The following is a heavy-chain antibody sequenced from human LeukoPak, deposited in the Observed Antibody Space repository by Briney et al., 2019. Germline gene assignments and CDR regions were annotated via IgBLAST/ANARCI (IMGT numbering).Heavy chain of an antibody. V-gene: IGHV3-11*06. CDR2: ISSSSSYI. J-gene: IGHJ4*02. D-gene: IGHD5-12*01. CDR1: GFTFSDYY. Sequence: GGSLRLSCAASGFTFSDYYMSWIRQAPGKGLEWVSSISSSSSYIYYADSVKGRFTISRDNAKNSLYLQMNSLRAEDTAVYYCARSRYSGYDPLDYWGQGTLVTVSS. CDR3: ARSRYSGYDPLDY.